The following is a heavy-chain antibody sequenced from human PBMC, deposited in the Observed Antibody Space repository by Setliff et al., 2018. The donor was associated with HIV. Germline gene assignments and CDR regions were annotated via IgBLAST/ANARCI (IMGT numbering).Heavy chain of an antibody. CDR3: ARHRDPPGTSWIYYYYYMDL. Sequence: PSETLSLTCTVSGGSISSGSYYWNWIRQPAGKGLEWIGHIYSSGSTNYNPSLKSRVTISVDTSKNQFSLKLSSVTAADTAVYYCARHRDPPGTSWIYYYYYMDLWGEGTTVTVSS. D-gene: IGHD6-13*01. V-gene: IGHV4-61*09. CDR1: GGSISSGSYY. CDR2: IYSSGST. J-gene: IGHJ6*03.